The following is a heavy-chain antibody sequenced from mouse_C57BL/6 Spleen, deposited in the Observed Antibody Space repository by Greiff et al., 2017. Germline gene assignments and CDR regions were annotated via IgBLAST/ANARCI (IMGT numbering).Heavy chain of an antibody. Sequence: VQLQQPGAELVKPGASVKLSCKASGYTFTSYWMHWVKQRPGQGLEWIGMIHPNSGSTNYNEKFKGKATLTVDKSSSTAYMQLSSLTSEASAVYYGARPLFTTLVASDYWGQGTTLTVSS. CDR1: GYTFTSYW. CDR3: ARPLFTTLVASDY. J-gene: IGHJ2*01. V-gene: IGHV1-64*01. D-gene: IGHD1-1*01. CDR2: IHPNSGST.